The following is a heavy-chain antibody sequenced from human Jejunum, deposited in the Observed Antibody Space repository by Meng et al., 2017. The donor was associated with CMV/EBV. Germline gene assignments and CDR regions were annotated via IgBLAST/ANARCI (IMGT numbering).Heavy chain of an antibody. CDR1: FTSYN. J-gene: IGHJ4*02. CDR2: ISTHSTYI. V-gene: IGHV3-21*01. D-gene: IGHD2-2*01. Sequence: FTSYNMSWVRQVPGKGLEWVSSISTHSTYISYADSVKCRFTISKDNAKNSLYLQMDSLRVEDTAVYYCASGFCGSTTCYREFDYWGQGTLVTVSS. CDR3: ASGFCGSTTCYREFDY.